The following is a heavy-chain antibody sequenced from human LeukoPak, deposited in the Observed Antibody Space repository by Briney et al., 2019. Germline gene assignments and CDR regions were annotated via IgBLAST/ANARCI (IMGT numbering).Heavy chain of an antibody. CDR2: IYYSGST. Sequence: SETLSLTCTVSGGSISSGDYYWSWIRQPPGKGLEWIGYIYYSGSTYYNPSLKSRVTISVDTSKNQFSLKLSSVTAADTAVYYCARAFANYGYNDCWGQGTLVTVSS. CDR1: GGSISSGDYY. J-gene: IGHJ4*02. CDR3: ARAFANYGYNDC. V-gene: IGHV4-30-4*01. D-gene: IGHD5-24*01.